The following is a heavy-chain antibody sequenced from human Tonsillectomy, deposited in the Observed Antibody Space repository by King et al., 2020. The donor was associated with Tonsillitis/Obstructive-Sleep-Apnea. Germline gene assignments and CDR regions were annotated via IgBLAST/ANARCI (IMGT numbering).Heavy chain of an antibody. J-gene: IGHJ4*02. CDR1: GGSISSSSYY. V-gene: IGHV4-39*01. Sequence: QLQESGPGLVKPSETLSLTCTVSGGSISSSSYYWGWIRQPPGKGLEWIGSIYYSGSTYYNPSLKSRVTISVDTSKNQFSLKLSSVTAADTAVYYCARLPDPDSSGYHYWGQGTLVTVSS. CDR3: ARLPDPDSSGYHY. CDR2: IYYSGST. D-gene: IGHD3-22*01.